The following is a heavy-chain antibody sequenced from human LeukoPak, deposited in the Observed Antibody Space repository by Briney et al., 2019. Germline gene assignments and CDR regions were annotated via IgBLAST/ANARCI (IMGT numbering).Heavy chain of an antibody. D-gene: IGHD2-8*01. Sequence: GGSLRLSCAASGFTFDDHGMSWVRQAPGKGLEWVSDINWNGAITSYADSVKGRFTISRDNAKNSLYLQMNSLRADDTAFYYCTKIAHDALDIWGQGTMVTVSS. CDR2: INWNGAIT. V-gene: IGHV3-20*04. CDR1: GFTFDDHG. J-gene: IGHJ3*02. CDR3: TKIAHDALDI.